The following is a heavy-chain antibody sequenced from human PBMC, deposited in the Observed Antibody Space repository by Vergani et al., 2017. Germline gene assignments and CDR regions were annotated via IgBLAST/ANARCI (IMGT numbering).Heavy chain of an antibody. CDR3: ANEGSANRIRGWLDH. CDR1: GFSVSNSG. D-gene: IGHD3-10*01. V-gene: IGHV3-30*02. CDR2: IQYDGSYI. J-gene: IGHJ4*02. Sequence: QVQLVESGGGIVQPGGSLRLSCVASGFSVSNSGMHWVRQTPGKGLEWVAFIQYDGSYIFYADFVEGRFTISRDNSKNSLYLQMRSLRFDDTAVYYCANEGSANRIRGWLDHWGQGALVTVSS.